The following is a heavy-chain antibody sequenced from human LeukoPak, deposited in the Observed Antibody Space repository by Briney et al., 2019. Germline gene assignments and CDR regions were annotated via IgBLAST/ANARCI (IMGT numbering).Heavy chain of an antibody. Sequence: PSETLSLTCTVSGGSISSGDYYWSWIRQPPGKGLEWIGYIYYSGSTYYNPSLKSRVTISVDTSKNQFSLKLSSVTAADTAVHYCARAVVVAATRWFDPWGQGTLVTVSS. D-gene: IGHD2-15*01. CDR1: GGSISSGDYY. J-gene: IGHJ5*02. V-gene: IGHV4-30-4*01. CDR3: ARAVVVAATRWFDP. CDR2: IYYSGST.